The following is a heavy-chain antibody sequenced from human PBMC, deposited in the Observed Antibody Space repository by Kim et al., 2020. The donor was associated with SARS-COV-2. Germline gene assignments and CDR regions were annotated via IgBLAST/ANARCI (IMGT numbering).Heavy chain of an antibody. CDR3: ARVGYGSGSYYYYYHGMDV. V-gene: IGHV1-69*13. J-gene: IGHJ6*02. CDR1: GGTFSSYA. Sequence: SVKVSCKASGGTFSSYAISWVRQAPGQGLEWMGGIIPIFGTANYAQKFQGRVTITADESTSTAYMELSSLRSEDTAVYYCARVGYGSGSYYYYYHGMDVWGQGTTVTVSS. CDR2: IIPIFGTA. D-gene: IGHD3-10*01.